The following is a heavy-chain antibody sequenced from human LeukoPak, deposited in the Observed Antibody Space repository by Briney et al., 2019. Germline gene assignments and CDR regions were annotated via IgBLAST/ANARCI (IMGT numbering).Heavy chain of an antibody. CDR1: GYTVSSNY. V-gene: IGHV3-53*01. J-gene: IGHJ4*02. CDR2: IYSGGST. CDR3: AKTSGSYWNYFDY. Sequence: GGSLRLSCAASGYTVSSNYMSWVRLAPGKGLEWVSVIYSGGSTYYADSVKGRFTISRDNSKNTLYLQMNSLRAEDTAVYYCAKTSGSYWNYFDYWGQGTLVTVSS. D-gene: IGHD1-26*01.